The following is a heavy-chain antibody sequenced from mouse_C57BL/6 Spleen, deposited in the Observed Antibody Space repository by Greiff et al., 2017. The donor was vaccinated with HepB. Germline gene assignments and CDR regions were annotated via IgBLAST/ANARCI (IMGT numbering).Heavy chain of an antibody. J-gene: IGHJ4*01. D-gene: IGHD4-1*01. Sequence: QVQLQQSGPELVKPGASVKISCKASGYSFTSYYIHWVKQRPGQGLEWIGWIYPGSGNTQYNEKFKGKATLTADTSSSTAYMQLSSLTSEDSAVYYCASSTGTGAMDYWGQGTSVTVSS. V-gene: IGHV1-66*01. CDR2: IYPGSGNT. CDR3: ASSTGTGAMDY. CDR1: GYSFTSYY.